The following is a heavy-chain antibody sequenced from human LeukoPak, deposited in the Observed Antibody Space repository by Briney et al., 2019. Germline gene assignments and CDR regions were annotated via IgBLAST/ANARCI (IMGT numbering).Heavy chain of an antibody. V-gene: IGHV4-34*01. Sequence: SETLSLTCAVYGGSFSNYYWSWIRQPPGKGLEWIGEMTHSGSTNYNPSLKSRVTISVDTSKNQFSLKLSSVTVADTAVYYCGRRTFGGVIKYWGQGILVTVSS. CDR1: GGSFSNYY. CDR3: GRRTFGGVIKY. CDR2: MTHSGST. J-gene: IGHJ4*02. D-gene: IGHD3-16*02.